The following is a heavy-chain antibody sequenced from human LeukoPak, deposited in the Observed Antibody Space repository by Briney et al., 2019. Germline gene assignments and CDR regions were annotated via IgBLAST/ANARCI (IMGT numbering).Heavy chain of an antibody. V-gene: IGHV3-30*02. D-gene: IGHD3-3*01. J-gene: IGHJ4*02. CDR1: GFTFSSYG. CDR3: ARVLLEWLSASGH. CDR2: IRYDGSNK. Sequence: GGSLRLSCAASGFTFSSYGMHWVRQAPGKGLEWVAFIRYDGSNKYYVDSVKGRFTISRENSKNTLYLQMNSLRAEDTAVYYCARVLLEWLSASGHWGQGTLVTVSS.